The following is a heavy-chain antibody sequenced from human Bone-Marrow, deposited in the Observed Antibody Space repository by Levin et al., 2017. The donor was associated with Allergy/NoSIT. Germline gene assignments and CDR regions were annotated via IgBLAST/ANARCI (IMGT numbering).Heavy chain of an antibody. J-gene: IGHJ4*02. D-gene: IGHD2/OR15-2a*01. CDR2: IIPILGIT. CDR3: AREPDQEYYSDY. V-gene: IGHV1-69*04. CDR1: GGTFSTYM. Sequence: PGASVKVSCTASGGTFSTYMITWVRQAPGQGLEWMGRIIPILGITNYAQKFQGRVTITADKSTSTAYMELSSLRSEDTAMYYCAREPDQEYYSDYWGQGTLVTVSS.